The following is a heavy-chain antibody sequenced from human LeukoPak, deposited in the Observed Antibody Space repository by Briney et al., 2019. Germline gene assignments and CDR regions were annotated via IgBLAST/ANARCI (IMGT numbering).Heavy chain of an antibody. V-gene: IGHV1-18*01. Sequence: ASVKVSCKASGYTFTSYAMHWVRQAPGQGLEWMGWISAYNGNTNYAQKLQGRVTMTTDTSTSTAYMELRSLRSDDTAVYYCARDHYDSSSIDYWGQGTLVTVSS. D-gene: IGHD3-22*01. J-gene: IGHJ4*02. CDR3: ARDHYDSSSIDY. CDR1: GYTFTSYA. CDR2: ISAYNGNT.